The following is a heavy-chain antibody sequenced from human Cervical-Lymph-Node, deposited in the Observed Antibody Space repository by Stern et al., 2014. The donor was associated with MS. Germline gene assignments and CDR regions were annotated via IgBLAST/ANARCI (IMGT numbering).Heavy chain of an antibody. V-gene: IGHV3-9*01. CDR2: LGWNSEGR. J-gene: IGHJ5*02. CDR3: AKADDYAAGIDA. Sequence: VQLMQSGGGMVQPGRSLRLSCEASGFKFDDFAMHWVRQAPGKGLEWVSGLGWNSEGRGYADSVQGRFTISRDNAKSSLYLQMNSLTAEDTALYYCAKADDYAAGIDAWGQGTLVVVSS. CDR1: GFKFDDFA. D-gene: IGHD3-16*01.